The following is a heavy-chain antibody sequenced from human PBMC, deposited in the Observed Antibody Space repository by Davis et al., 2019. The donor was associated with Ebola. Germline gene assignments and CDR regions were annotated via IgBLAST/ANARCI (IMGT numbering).Heavy chain of an antibody. CDR2: ISGSATST. CDR1: GFTLTSYG. Sequence: GESLKISCAASGFTLTSYGMNWVRQAPGKGLEWVSYISGSATSTFYADSVKGRFTISRDNARDSLYLQMDSLRVEDTAIYYCARDAFSLSRYDTEDHWGQGTLVTVSS. V-gene: IGHV3-48*04. J-gene: IGHJ4*02. CDR3: ARDAFSLSRYDTEDH. D-gene: IGHD3-9*01.